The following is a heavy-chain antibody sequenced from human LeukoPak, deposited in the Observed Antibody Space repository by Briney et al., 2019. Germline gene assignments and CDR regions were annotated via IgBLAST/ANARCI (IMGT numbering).Heavy chain of an antibody. D-gene: IGHD6-13*01. J-gene: IGHJ4*02. CDR2: ISSSSSTV. Sequence: GGSLRLSCTASGFTFSSYGMNWVRQVPGKGLEWVSYISSSSSTVYYADSVKGRFTISRDDAKNSMYLQMNSLRDDDTAVYFCARDLAAAGNWGQGTLVTVSS. CDR1: GFTFSSYG. V-gene: IGHV3-48*02. CDR3: ARDLAAAGN.